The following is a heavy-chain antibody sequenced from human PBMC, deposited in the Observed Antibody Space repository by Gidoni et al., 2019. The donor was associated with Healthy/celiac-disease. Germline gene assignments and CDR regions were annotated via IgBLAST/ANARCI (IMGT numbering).Heavy chain of an antibody. V-gene: IGHV4-34*01. CDR3: ARGPSKLTRSNSDY. CDR2: INHSGST. CDR1: GGSFSGYY. D-gene: IGHD4-4*01. J-gene: IGHJ4*02. Sequence: QVQLQQWGAGLLKPSETLSLTCAVSGGSFSGYYWSWIRQPPGKGLEWIGEINHSGSTNYNPSLKSRVTISVDTSKNQFSLKLSSVTAADTAVYYCARGPSKLTRSNSDYWGQGTLVTVSS.